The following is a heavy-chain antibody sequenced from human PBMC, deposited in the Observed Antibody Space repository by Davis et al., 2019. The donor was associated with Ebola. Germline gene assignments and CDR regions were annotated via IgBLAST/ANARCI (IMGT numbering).Heavy chain of an antibody. CDR2: ISSSSSTI. Sequence: GGSLRLSCAASGFTFSSYSMNWVRQAPGKGLEWVSYISSSSSTIYYADSVKGRFTISRDNAKNSLYLQMNSLRDEDTAVYYCARGYGDYAVYYYYGMDVWGQGTTVTVSS. V-gene: IGHV3-48*02. J-gene: IGHJ6*02. CDR3: ARGYGDYAVYYYYGMDV. D-gene: IGHD4-17*01. CDR1: GFTFSSYS.